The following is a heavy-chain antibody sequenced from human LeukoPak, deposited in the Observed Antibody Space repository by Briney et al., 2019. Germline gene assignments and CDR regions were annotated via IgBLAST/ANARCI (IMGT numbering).Heavy chain of an antibody. V-gene: IGHV3-48*01. J-gene: IGHJ3*02. CDR2: ISSSSSTI. D-gene: IGHD3-10*01. CDR1: GFTFSSYS. CDR3: GGFGGIAFDI. Sequence: GGSLRLSCAASGFTFSSYSMNWVRQAPGKGLEWVSYISSSSSTIYYADSVKGRFTISRGNAKNSLYLQMNSLRAEDTAVYYCGGFGGIAFDIWGQGTMVTVSS.